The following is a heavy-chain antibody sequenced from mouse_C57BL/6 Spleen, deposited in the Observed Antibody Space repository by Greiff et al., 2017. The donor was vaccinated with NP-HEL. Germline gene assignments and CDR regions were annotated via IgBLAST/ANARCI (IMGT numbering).Heavy chain of an antibody. D-gene: IGHD2-12*01. J-gene: IGHJ2*01. Sequence: VESGGGLVQPGGSLSLSCAASGFTFTDYYMSWVRQPPGKALEWLGFIRNKANGYTTEYSASVKGRFTISRDNSQSILYLQMNALRAEDSATYYCARHRYSFDYWGQGTTLTVSS. CDR3: ARHRYSFDY. V-gene: IGHV7-3*01. CDR1: GFTFTDYY. CDR2: IRNKANGYTT.